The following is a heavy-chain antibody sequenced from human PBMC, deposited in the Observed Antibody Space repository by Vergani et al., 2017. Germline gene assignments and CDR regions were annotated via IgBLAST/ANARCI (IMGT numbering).Heavy chain of an antibody. V-gene: IGHV3-48*02. D-gene: IGHD6-6*01. CDR1: GFTFNNFK. J-gene: IGHJ6*03. Sequence: EVQLVESGGDLVQPGGSLRLSCEVSGFTFNNFKMKWVRQAPGKGLEWIAYISSRSDTTFYADSVKGRFTISRDNAKNSLYLQMNRLRDEDTGVYYCARVAVPPPHDYYYYMVGWVRGTTVTVSS. CDR3: ARVAVPPPHDYYYYMVG. CDR2: ISSRSDTT.